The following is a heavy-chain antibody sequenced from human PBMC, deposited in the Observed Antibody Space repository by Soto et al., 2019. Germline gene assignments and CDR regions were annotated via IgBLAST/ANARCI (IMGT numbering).Heavy chain of an antibody. CDR2: IYWNDDK. D-gene: IGHD1-26*01. CDR1: GFSLSTSGVG. J-gene: IGHJ5*02. V-gene: IGHV2-5*01. Sequence: QITLKESGPTLVKPTQTLTLTCTFSGFSLSTSGVGVGWIRQPPGKALEWLALIYWNDDKRYSPSLKSRLTITKDTSKNQVVLTMTNMDPVDTATYYCAHGTPLDSGSYYLGNWFDPWGQGTLVTVSS. CDR3: AHGTPLDSGSYYLGNWFDP.